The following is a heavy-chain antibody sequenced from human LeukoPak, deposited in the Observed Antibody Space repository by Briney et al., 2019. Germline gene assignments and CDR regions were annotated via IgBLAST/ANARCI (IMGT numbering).Heavy chain of an antibody. CDR1: GFTFSSYW. V-gene: IGHV3-7*01. CDR2: IKQDGSEK. J-gene: IGHJ3*02. CDR3: AKVRRIIENAFDI. Sequence: PGGSLRLSCAASGFTFSSYWMSWVRQAPGKGLEWVANIKQDGSEKYYVDSVKGRFTISRDNSKNTLYLHVNSLRPEDTAVYYCAKVRRIIENAFDIWGQGTMVTVSS. D-gene: IGHD2-15*01.